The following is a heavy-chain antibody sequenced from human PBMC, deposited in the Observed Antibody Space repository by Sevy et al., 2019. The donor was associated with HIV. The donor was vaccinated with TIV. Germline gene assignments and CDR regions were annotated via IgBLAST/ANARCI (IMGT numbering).Heavy chain of an antibody. D-gene: IGHD6-19*01. CDR1: GGSITSLY. CDR3: AGENGYGRGYS. CDR2: IYNNGNI. J-gene: IGHJ4*02. Sequence: SETLSLTCTVSGGSITSLYWNWIRQPPGRGLEWIAYIYNNGNINYNPSLKSRVTLSHDTSKNQVSLRLSAVTAADTAMDCCAGENGYGRGYSWGQGTLVTVSS. V-gene: IGHV4-59*08.